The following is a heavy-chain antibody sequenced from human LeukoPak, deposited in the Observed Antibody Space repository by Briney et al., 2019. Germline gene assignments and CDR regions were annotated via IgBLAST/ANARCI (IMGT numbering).Heavy chain of an antibody. J-gene: IGHJ6*03. D-gene: IGHD3-10*01. V-gene: IGHV4-34*01. CDR3: TRDVKSRRRQWFGELSVYYYYYMDV. CDR1: GGSFSGYY. CDR2: INHSGST. Sequence: SETLSLTCAVYGGSFSGYYWSWIRQPPGKGLEWIGEINHSGSTNYNPSLKSRVTMSVDTSKNQFSLKLSSVTAADTAVYYCTRDVKSRRRQWFGELSVYYYYYMDVWGKGTTVTISS.